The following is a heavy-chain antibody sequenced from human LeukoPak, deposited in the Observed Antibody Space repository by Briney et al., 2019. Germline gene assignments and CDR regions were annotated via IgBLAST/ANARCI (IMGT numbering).Heavy chain of an antibody. CDR2: IYHSGST. CDR1: GYSISSGYY. Sequence: SETLSLTCAVSGYSISSGYYWGWIRPPPGKGLEWIGSIYHSGSTYYNPSLKSRVTISVDTSKNQFSLKLRSVTAADTAVYYCARHTPRGSSLVYFDYWGQGTLVTVSS. V-gene: IGHV4-38-2*01. J-gene: IGHJ4*02. D-gene: IGHD6-13*01. CDR3: ARHTPRGSSLVYFDY.